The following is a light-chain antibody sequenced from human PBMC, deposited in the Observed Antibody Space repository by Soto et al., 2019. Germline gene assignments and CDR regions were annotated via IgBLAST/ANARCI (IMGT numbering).Light chain of an antibody. J-gene: IGKJ1*01. CDR3: HQYGSSPPRT. CDR1: TSVTSSS. CDR2: GAS. V-gene: IGKV3-20*01. Sequence: EIVLTQSPGTLSLSPGDRATLSCRASTSVTSSSLAWYQQKPGQAPRLLIYGASNRATGIPDRFSGSGSGTALTITISGLATEDFAVYYCHQYGSSPPRTFGQLTKVEI.